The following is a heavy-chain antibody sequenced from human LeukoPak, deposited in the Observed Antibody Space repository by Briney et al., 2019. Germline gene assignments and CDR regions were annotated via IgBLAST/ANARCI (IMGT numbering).Heavy chain of an antibody. J-gene: IGHJ4*02. CDR1: GGTFSSYT. V-gene: IGHV1-69*02. CDR2: IIPILGIA. CDR3: ADHYYDSSGYYEYFDY. D-gene: IGHD3-22*01. Sequence: SVKVSCKAPGGTFSSYTISWVRQAPGQGLEWMGRIIPILGIANYAQKFQGRVTITADKSTSTAYMELSSLRSEDTAVYYCADHYYDSSGYYEYFDYWGQGTLVTVSS.